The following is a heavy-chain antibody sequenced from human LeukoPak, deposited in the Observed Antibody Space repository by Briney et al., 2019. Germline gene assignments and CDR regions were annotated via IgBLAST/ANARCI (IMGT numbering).Heavy chain of an antibody. CDR3: ARDRAYCSSTSCPYDAFDI. J-gene: IGHJ3*02. Sequence: ASVKVSCKASGYTFTGYYMHWVRQAPGQGLEWMGWTNPNSGGTNYAQKFQGRVTMTRDTSISTAYMELSRLRSDDTAVYYCARDRAYCSSTSCPYDAFDIWGQGTMVTVSS. D-gene: IGHD2-2*01. CDR1: GYTFTGYY. V-gene: IGHV1-2*02. CDR2: TNPNSGGT.